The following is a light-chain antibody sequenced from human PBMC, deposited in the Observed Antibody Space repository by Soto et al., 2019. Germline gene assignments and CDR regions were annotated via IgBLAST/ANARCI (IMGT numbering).Light chain of an antibody. CDR3: QQSGSSPGT. J-gene: IGKJ2*01. CDR2: GAS. V-gene: IGKV3-20*01. Sequence: IVLTQSPGTLSLSPGERATLSCRASQSISSYLAWYQQKPGQAPRLLIYGASSRATGIPDRFSGSGSGTDFSLTITRLEPADFAVYYCQQSGSSPGTFGQGTKLEIK. CDR1: QSISSY.